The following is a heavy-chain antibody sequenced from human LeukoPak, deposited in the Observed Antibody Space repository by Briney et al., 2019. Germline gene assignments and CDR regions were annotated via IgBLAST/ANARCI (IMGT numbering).Heavy chain of an antibody. J-gene: IGHJ4*02. CDR1: GFTVSSYG. D-gene: IGHD3-22*01. CDR2: IWYDGSNK. Sequence: GGSLRLSCAASGFTVSSYGMHWVRQAPGKGLEWVAVIWYDGSNKYYADSVKGRFTISRDNSKNTLYLQMNSLRAEDTAVYYCARDGYYYDSSASAQLDYWGQGTLVTASS. V-gene: IGHV3-33*01. CDR3: ARDGYYYDSSASAQLDY.